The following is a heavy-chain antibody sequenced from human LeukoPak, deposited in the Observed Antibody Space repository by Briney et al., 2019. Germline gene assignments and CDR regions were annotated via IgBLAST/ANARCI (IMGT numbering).Heavy chain of an antibody. Sequence: ASPKISSYGSGYSFTNYWIGWGRQMPGKGLEWMGIIYHGDSDTSYSPSFQGQVTISADKFHSTGYLQWSSLAASDNAMYYCARRDSGFEFFDYWGQGTLVTVSS. CDR1: GYSFTNYW. D-gene: IGHD5-12*01. J-gene: IGHJ4*02. CDR3: ARRDSGFEFFDY. V-gene: IGHV5-51*01. CDR2: IYHGDSDT.